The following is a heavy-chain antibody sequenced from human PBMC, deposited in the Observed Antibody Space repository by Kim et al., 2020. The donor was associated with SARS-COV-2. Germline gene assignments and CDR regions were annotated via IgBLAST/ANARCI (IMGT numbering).Heavy chain of an antibody. CDR3: AKDPDHSSSWSPLHYW. CDR1: GFTFDDYA. D-gene: IGHD6-13*01. V-gene: IGHV3-9*01. CDR2: ISWNSGSI. Sequence: GGSLRLSCAASGFTFDDYAMHWVRQAPGKGLEWVSGISWNSGSIGYADSVKGRFTISRDNAKNSLYLQMNSLRAEDTALYYCAKDPDHSSSWSPLHYW. J-gene: IGHJ2*01.